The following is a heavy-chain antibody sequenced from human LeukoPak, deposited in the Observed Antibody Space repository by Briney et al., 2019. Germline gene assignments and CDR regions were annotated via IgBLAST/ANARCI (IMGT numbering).Heavy chain of an antibody. Sequence: ASETLSLTCTVSGGSISSYYWSWLRQPPGKRLEWIGYIYYSGSTNYNPSLKSRVTIFVDTSKNQFSLKLTSVTAADTAVYYCARWPGYGDYRSYFDSWGQGTLVTVSS. CDR1: GGSISSYY. CDR3: ARWPGYGDYRSYFDS. CDR2: IYYSGST. V-gene: IGHV4-59*08. D-gene: IGHD4-17*01. J-gene: IGHJ4*02.